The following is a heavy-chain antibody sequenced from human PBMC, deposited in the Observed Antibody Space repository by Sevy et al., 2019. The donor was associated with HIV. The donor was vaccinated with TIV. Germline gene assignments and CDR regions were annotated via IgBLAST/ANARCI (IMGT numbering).Heavy chain of an antibody. Sequence: GGSLRLSCAASGFTFNTHAMHWVRQAPGKGLEWVAVISYAGSATDYTDSVKGRFTISRDNSKNKLYLEMTSLRVEDTAVYYCTIDSGYDPNYVPGHYWGQGTPVTVSS. CDR3: TIDSGYDPNYVPGHY. D-gene: IGHD4-4*01. CDR2: ISYAGSAT. V-gene: IGHV3-30*04. CDR1: GFTFNTHA. J-gene: IGHJ4*02.